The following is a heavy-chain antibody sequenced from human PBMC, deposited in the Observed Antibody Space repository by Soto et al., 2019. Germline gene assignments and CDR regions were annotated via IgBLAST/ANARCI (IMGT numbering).Heavy chain of an antibody. V-gene: IGHV3-11*01. J-gene: IGHJ4*02. Sequence: GGSRRLSCAASGFTFSDYYMSWIRQAPGKGLEWVSYISSSDSIIYYADSVKGRFTISRDNAKNSLYLQMNSLRAEDTAVYYCARDLGYYDSSGYFDYWGQGTLVTVSS. CDR1: GFTFSDYY. CDR2: ISSSDSII. D-gene: IGHD3-22*01. CDR3: ARDLGYYDSSGYFDY.